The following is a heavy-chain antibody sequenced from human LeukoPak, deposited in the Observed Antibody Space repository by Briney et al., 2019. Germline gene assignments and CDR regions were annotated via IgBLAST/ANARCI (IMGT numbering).Heavy chain of an antibody. CDR2: INPNSGGT. D-gene: IGHD4-11*01. Sequence: ASVKVSCKASGYTFIGNYMHWVRQAPGQGLEWMGWINPNSGGTNYAQKLQGRVTMTTDTSTSTAYMELRSLRSDDTAVYYCARDLHERYYMDVWGKGTTVTVSS. CDR1: GYTFIGNY. CDR3: ARDLHERYYMDV. V-gene: IGHV1-2*02. J-gene: IGHJ6*03.